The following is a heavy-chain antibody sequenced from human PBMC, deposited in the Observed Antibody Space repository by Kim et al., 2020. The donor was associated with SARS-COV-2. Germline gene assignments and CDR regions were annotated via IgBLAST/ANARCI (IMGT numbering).Heavy chain of an antibody. D-gene: IGHD1-7*01. J-gene: IGHJ4*02. CDR2: ISYDGSNK. Sequence: GGSLRLSCAASGFTFSSYGMHWVRQAPGKGLEWVAVISYDGSNKYYADSVKGRFTISRDNSKNTLYLQMNSLRAEDTAVYYCAKENLNFNWNYPPATIDYWGQGTLVTVSS. V-gene: IGHV3-30*18. CDR3: AKENLNFNWNYPPATIDY. CDR1: GFTFSSYG.